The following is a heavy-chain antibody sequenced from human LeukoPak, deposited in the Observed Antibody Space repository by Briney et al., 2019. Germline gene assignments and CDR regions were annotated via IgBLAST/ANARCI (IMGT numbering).Heavy chain of an antibody. CDR3: ARDNGRNGFDI. CDR1: GFTFSSYA. J-gene: IGHJ3*02. V-gene: IGHV3-64*04. CDR2: ISSNGGST. Sequence: GGSLRLSCSASGFTFSSYAMHWVRQAPGKGLEYVSAISSNGGSTYYADSVKGRFTISRDDAKKTLDLQMNSLRAEDTAVYFCARDNGRNGFDIWGQGTMVTVSS.